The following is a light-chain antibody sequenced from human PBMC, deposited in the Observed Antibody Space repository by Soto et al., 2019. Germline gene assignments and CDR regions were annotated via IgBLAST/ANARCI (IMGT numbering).Light chain of an antibody. CDR1: QSITSY. J-gene: IGKJ1*01. Sequence: DIQMTQSPSSLSASVGDRFTITCRASQSITSYLNWYQQKPGKAPKVLIYAASTLQSGVSSRFSGSGSGTEFTLTISSLQPEDFATYYCQQQWTFGQGTKVDIK. V-gene: IGKV1-39*01. CDR3: QQQWT. CDR2: AAS.